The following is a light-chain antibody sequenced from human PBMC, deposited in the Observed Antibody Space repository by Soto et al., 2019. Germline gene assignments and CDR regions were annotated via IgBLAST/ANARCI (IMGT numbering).Light chain of an antibody. Sequence: QPVLTQSPSASASLGASVKLTCTLSSGHSNYAIAWHQQQPDKGPRYLMKLSSDGRHTKGDGIPDRFSGSSSGAERYLTISSLQSEDEADYYCQTWGTGIWVFGGGTKVTVL. V-gene: IGLV4-69*02. CDR1: SGHSNYA. J-gene: IGLJ3*02. CDR2: LSSDGRH. CDR3: QTWGTGIWV.